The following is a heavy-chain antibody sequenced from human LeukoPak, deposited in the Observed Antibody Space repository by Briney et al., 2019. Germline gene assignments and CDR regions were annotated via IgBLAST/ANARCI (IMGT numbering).Heavy chain of an antibody. CDR1: GFTCSTYV. J-gene: IGHJ3*02. D-gene: IGHD3-22*01. CDR3: AITYYYDSSGKLDAFDI. V-gene: IGHV3-23*01. Sequence: GGSLRLSCAASGFTCSTYVMSWVRQAPGKGLEWLSLILHNGDSTYYADSVKGRFTISRDNSKNTLYLQMNSLRAEDTAVYYCAITYYYDSSGKLDAFDIWGQGTMVTVSS. CDR2: ILHNGDST.